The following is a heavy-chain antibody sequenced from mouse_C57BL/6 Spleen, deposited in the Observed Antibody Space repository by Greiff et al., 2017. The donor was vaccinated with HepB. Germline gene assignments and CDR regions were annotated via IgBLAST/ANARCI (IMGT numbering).Heavy chain of an antibody. CDR2: IDPSDSYT. D-gene: IGHD1-1*01. CDR1: GYTFTSYW. Sequence: QVQLQQPGAELVMPGASVKLSCKASGYTFTSYWMHWVKQRPGQGLEWIGEIDPSDSYTNYNQKFKGKSTLTVDKSSSTAYMQLSSLTSEDSAVYYCARRRDYYGSSLDYWGQSTTLTVSS. CDR3: ARRRDYYGSSLDY. V-gene: IGHV1-69*01. J-gene: IGHJ2*01.